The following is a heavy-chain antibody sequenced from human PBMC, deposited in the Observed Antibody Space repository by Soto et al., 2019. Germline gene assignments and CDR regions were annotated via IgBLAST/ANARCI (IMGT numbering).Heavy chain of an antibody. V-gene: IGHV4-4*07. J-gene: IGHJ6*02. D-gene: IGHD4-17*01. Sequence: QVELQESGPGLVKPSETLSLTCSVYGASITSHYWNWIRQSAGEGLQWIGRVYARGATNYNPSLKSRVTISGDTSKNQFSLKLTSVTAADTAVYYCARSSGDDFFYYGMDVWGHGTTVTVSS. CDR3: ARSSGDDFFYYGMDV. CDR2: VYARGAT. CDR1: GASITSHY.